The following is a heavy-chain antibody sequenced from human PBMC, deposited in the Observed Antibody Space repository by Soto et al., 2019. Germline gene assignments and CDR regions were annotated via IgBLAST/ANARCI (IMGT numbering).Heavy chain of an antibody. J-gene: IGHJ5*02. CDR3: ARDQADTAMVWRWFEP. Sequence: QVQLVQSGAEVKKPGSSVKVSCKASGGTFSSYAISWVRQAPGQGLEWMGGIIPIFGTANYAQKFQGRVTITADESTSTVDMEKGSIKMQDTDEYYCARDQADTAMVWRWFEPGGQGTLVTVSS. V-gene: IGHV1-69*19. CDR2: IIPIFGTA. D-gene: IGHD5-18*01. CDR1: GGTFSSYA.